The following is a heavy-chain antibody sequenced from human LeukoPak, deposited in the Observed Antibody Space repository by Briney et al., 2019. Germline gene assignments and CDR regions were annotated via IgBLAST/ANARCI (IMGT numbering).Heavy chain of an antibody. CDR3: ARDRGMITFGGVIANADAFDI. Sequence: ASVKVSCKASGYTFTSYAMHWVRQSPGQRLEWMGWINAGNGNTKYSQKFQGRVTITRDTSASTAYMELSSLRSEDTAVYYCARDRGMITFGGVIANADAFDIWGQGTMVTVSS. D-gene: IGHD3-16*02. CDR2: INAGNGNT. CDR1: GYTFTSYA. V-gene: IGHV1-3*01. J-gene: IGHJ3*02.